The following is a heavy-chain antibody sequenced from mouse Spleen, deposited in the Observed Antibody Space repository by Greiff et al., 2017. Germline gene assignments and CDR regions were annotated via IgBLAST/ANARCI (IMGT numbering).Heavy chain of an antibody. CDR2: IYPSDSET. CDR1: GYTFTSYW. CDR3: ARGGSSSGY. V-gene: IGHV1-61*01. Sequence: VQLQQPGAELVRPGSSVKLSCKASGYTFTSYWMDWVKQRPGQGLEWIGNIYPSDSETHYNQKFKDKATLTVDKSSSTAYMQLSSLTSEDSAVYYCARGGSSSGYWGQGTTLTVSS. D-gene: IGHD1-1*01. J-gene: IGHJ2*01.